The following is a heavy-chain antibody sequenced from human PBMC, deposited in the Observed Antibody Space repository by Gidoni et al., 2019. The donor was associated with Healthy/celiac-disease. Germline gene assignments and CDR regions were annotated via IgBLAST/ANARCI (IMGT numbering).Heavy chain of an antibody. CDR2: INHSGST. CDR1: GGSLSGYY. D-gene: IGHD2-2*01. Sequence: QVQLQQCCAGLLRPSDTLSLPCAVYGGSLSGYYWSWIRQAPGKGLEWLGEINHSGSTNYNPDPESRVIISAEKSKNQLFLKQISVTAAETAVEYCARGFDCSSTSRSFGAFDIWGQGTMVTVSS. V-gene: IGHV4-34*01. J-gene: IGHJ3*02. CDR3: ARGFDCSSTSRSFGAFDI.